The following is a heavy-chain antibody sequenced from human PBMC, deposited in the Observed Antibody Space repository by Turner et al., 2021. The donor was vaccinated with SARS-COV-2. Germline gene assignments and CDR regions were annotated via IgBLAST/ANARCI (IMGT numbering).Heavy chain of an antibody. V-gene: IGHV3-74*01. D-gene: IGHD2-2*01. CDR3: AKDTSCRSKRCDNNWFDP. CDR2: VNSDGSST. J-gene: IGHJ5*02. Sequence: EGQLVESGGALVQPGGSLTLSCAASGFSFSNYWMHWVRQVPGKGLVWVSRVNSDGSSTVYADSVRGRFTISRDNSKNSLYLQMNSLRTEDTALYYCAKDTSCRSKRCDNNWFDPWGQGTLVTVSS. CDR1: GFSFSNYW.